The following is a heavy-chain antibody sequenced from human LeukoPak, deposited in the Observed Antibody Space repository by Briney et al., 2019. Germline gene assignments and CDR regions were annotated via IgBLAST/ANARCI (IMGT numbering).Heavy chain of an antibody. V-gene: IGHV4-31*03. CDR3: ARDNHYFDY. J-gene: IGHJ4*02. D-gene: IGHD1-14*01. CDR2: IYDSGTT. CDR1: GGSISSGGYY. Sequence: SATLSLTCTVSGGSISSGGYYWNWIRQRPGKGLEWIEYIYDSGTTYSNPSLKSRVTISVDSSENQLSLQLTSVTAADTAVYYCARDNHYFDYWGQGTLVTVSS.